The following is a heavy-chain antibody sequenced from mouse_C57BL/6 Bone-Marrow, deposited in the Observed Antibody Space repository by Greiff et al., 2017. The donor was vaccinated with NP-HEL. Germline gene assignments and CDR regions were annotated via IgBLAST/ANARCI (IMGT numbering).Heavy chain of an antibody. CDR3: ARRLAY. CDR1: GFTFSSYG. CDR2: ISSGGSYT. J-gene: IGHJ3*01. V-gene: IGHV5-6*02. Sequence: EVKLMESGGDLVKPGGSLKLSCAASGFTFSSYGMSWVRQTPDKRLEWVATISSGGSYTYYPDSVKGRFTISRDNAKNTLYLQMSSRKSEDTAMYYCARRLAYWGQGTLVTVSA.